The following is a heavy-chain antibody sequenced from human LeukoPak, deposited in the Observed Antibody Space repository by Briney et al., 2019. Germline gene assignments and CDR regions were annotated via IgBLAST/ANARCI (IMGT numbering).Heavy chain of an antibody. CDR1: GYTFTSYD. Sequence: GASVKVSCKASGYTFTSYDTNWVRQATGQGLEWMGWMNPNSGNTGYAQKFQGRVTMTRNTSISTAHMELSSLRSEDTAVYYCARGDGRFLEWLYYYYYGMDVWGQGTTVTVSS. D-gene: IGHD3-3*01. CDR3: ARGDGRFLEWLYYYYYGMDV. CDR2: MNPNSGNT. V-gene: IGHV1-8*01. J-gene: IGHJ6*02.